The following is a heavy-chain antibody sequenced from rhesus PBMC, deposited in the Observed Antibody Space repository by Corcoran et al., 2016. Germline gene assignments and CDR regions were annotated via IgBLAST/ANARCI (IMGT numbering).Heavy chain of an antibody. Sequence: QLQLQESGPGLVKPSETLSLPFAVSGGSLSSNYWSWVRQPPGKGLEWSGRISGSGGSTAYNPSLKSRVTISTDTSKNQFSLKLSSVTAADTAVYYCARDYNFWSGYFNFDYWGQGVLVTVSS. J-gene: IGHJ4*01. D-gene: IGHD3-3*01. CDR3: ARDYNFWSGYFNFDY. CDR1: GGSLSSNY. CDR2: ISGSGGST. V-gene: IGHV4-173*01.